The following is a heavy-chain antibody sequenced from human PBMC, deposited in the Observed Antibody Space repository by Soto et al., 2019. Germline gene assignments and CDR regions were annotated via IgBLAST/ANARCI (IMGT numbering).Heavy chain of an antibody. D-gene: IGHD6-13*01. V-gene: IGHV1-46*01. Sequence: GAPVKVSCMASGYTFTSYYMHWVRQAAGQGREWMGIINPSGGSTSDEQKFQGRVTMTRHTSTSTVYMELSSLRSEDTAVYYCARDRVAAAGTYYYYGMDVWGQGTTVTVSS. J-gene: IGHJ6*02. CDR2: INPSGGST. CDR1: GYTFTSYY. CDR3: ARDRVAAAGTYYYYGMDV.